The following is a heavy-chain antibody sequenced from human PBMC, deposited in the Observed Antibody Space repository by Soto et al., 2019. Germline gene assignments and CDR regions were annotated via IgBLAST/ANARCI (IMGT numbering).Heavy chain of an antibody. D-gene: IGHD2-15*01. J-gene: IGHJ4*02. CDR3: ARQCSVSCYTCQELNDY. Sequence: QLQLQESGPGLVKPSETLSLTCTVSGGSISSSSYYWGWIRQPPGKWLEWIGSIYYSGSTYCNQSLTVPITISVDTSKNLLFLMPSSVTAADTAVYYCARQCSVSCYTCQELNDYWGQGTLVTVSS. CDR2: IYYSGST. CDR1: GGSISSSSYY. V-gene: IGHV4-39*01.